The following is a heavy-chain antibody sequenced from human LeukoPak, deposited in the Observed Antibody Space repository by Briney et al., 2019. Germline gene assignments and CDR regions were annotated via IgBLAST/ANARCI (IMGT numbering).Heavy chain of an antibody. CDR2: ISRDGGST. D-gene: IGHD3-10*01. CDR3: ASASAGTFGYYFDY. CDR1: GFSFDDYA. J-gene: IGHJ4*02. V-gene: IGHV3-43D*04. Sequence: PGGSLTLSCAASGFSFDDYAMHSVRQAPGKGLEWVSLISRDGGSTYYAASGKGRFTISRDNSKNSLYLQMNRLRGEDTALCYCASASAGTFGYYFDYWGEGTLVSVS.